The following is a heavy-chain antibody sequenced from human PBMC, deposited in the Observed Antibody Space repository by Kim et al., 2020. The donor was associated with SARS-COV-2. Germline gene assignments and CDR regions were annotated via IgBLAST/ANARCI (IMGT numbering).Heavy chain of an antibody. D-gene: IGHD6-13*01. V-gene: IGHV1-8*01. CDR3: ARGVSSSSWYYFDY. Sequence: QKCQGRVTMTRNTSISTAYMELGSLRSEDTAVYYCARGVSSSSWYYFDYWGQGTLVTVSS. J-gene: IGHJ4*02.